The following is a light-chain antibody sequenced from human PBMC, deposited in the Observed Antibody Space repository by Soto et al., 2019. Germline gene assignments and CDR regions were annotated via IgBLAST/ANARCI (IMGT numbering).Light chain of an antibody. Sequence: QSALTQPASVSGSPGQSITISCTGTSSDVGAYKYVSWYQQHPGKVPKLIIYGVSNRPSGVSNRFSGSKSGNTAFLPISGLQPEDEADYYCSSFTGTTTLDVFGTGTKLTVL. J-gene: IGLJ1*01. CDR1: SSDVGAYKY. CDR3: SSFTGTTTLDV. V-gene: IGLV2-14*03. CDR2: GVS.